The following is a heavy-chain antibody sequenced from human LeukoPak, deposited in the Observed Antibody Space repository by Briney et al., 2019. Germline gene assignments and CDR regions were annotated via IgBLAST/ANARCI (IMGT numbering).Heavy chain of an antibody. V-gene: IGHV4-31*03. D-gene: IGHD3-22*01. J-gene: IGHJ4*02. CDR2: ISNSGRT. Sequence: PSETLSLTCTVSGGSISSGDYFWSWVRQDPGKGLEWIAYISNSGRTYYKPSLKSRVDISLDTSQNQVSLKLRFLTAADTAVYYCARVEGDNNSGSSGYPGPFDSWGQGTLVTVSS. CDR1: GGSISSGDYF. CDR3: ARVEGDNNSGSSGYPGPFDS.